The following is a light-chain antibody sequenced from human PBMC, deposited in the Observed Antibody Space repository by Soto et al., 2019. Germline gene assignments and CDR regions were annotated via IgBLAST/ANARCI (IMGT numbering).Light chain of an antibody. CDR1: SSDVGTYKY. CDR2: EVS. Sequence: QSALTQPPSASGSPGQSVTISCTGTSSDVGTYKYVSWYQQHPGKAPKVMIYEVSKRPSGVPDRFSGSKSGNTASLTVSGLQAEDEADYYCSSYAGSNNYVFGTGTQLTVL. CDR3: SSYAGSNNYV. V-gene: IGLV2-8*01. J-gene: IGLJ7*01.